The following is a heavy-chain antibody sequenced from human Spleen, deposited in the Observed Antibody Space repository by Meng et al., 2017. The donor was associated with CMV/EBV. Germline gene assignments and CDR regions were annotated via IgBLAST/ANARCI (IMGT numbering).Heavy chain of an antibody. J-gene: IGHJ4*02. CDR1: GGSFNSYA. CDR3: ARGRRGGWLQYEYFDS. CDR2: IIPIFGTT. Sequence: SGGSFNSYAVTWVRQAPGQGLEWMGGIIPIFGTTNYAQKFQGRVTITTDESTRTGYMELSGLTSADTAVYYCARGRRGGWLQYEYFDSWGQGTLVTVSS. D-gene: IGHD5-24*01. V-gene: IGHV1-69*05.